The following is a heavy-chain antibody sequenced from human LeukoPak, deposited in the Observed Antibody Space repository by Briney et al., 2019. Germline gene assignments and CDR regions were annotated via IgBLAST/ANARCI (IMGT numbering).Heavy chain of an antibody. D-gene: IGHD3-10*01. CDR1: GFTFSNYW. CDR2: IKQDGSEK. V-gene: IGHV3-7*04. J-gene: IGHJ4*02. Sequence: GGSLRLSCAASGFTFSNYWMTWVRQAPGKGLEWVANIKQDGSEKFYVDSVKGRFTISRDNAKSSLYLQMNSLRAEDTAVYFCVRESVYGSRSYYSYWGQGTLVTVSS. CDR3: VRESVYGSRSYYSY.